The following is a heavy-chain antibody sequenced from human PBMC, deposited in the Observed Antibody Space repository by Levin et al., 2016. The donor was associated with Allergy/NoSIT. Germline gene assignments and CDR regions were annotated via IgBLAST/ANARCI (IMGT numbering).Heavy chain of an antibody. V-gene: IGHV3-30*18. CDR3: AKVILQSYYYYGMDV. J-gene: IGHJ6*02. CDR2: ISYDGSNK. Sequence: VRQMPGKGLEWVAVISYDGSNKYYADSVKGRFTISRDNSKNTLYLQMNSLRAEDTAVYYCAKVILQSYYYYGMDVWGQGTTVTVSS.